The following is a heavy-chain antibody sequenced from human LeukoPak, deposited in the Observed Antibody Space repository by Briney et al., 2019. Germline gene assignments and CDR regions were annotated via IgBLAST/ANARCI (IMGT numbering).Heavy chain of an antibody. CDR2: IYHSGIT. J-gene: IGHJ4*02. Sequence: SETLSLTCAVSGGSISSSNWWSWVRQPPGKGLEWIGEIYHSGITYYNPSLKSRVTISVDTSKNQFSLKLSSVTAADTAVYYCAANIVVVVAPGYWGQGTLVTVSS. CDR3: AANIVVVVAPGY. D-gene: IGHD2-15*01. CDR1: GGSISSSNW. V-gene: IGHV4-4*02.